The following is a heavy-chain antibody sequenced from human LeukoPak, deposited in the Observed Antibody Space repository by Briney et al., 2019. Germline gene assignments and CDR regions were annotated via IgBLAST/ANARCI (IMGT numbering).Heavy chain of an antibody. V-gene: IGHV1-69*13. CDR1: GYTFTTYS. D-gene: IGHD3-22*01. J-gene: IGHJ4*02. CDR3: ARDGTPDYYDSSGDY. Sequence: SVKVSCKASGYTFTTYSMHWVRQAPGQGLEWMGGIIPIFGTANYAQKFQGRVTITADESTSTAYMELSSLRSEDTAVYYCARDGTPDYYDSSGDYWGQGTLVTVSS. CDR2: IIPIFGTA.